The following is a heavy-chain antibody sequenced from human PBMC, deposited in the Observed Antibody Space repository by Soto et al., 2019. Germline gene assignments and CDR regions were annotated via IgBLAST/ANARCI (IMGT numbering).Heavy chain of an antibody. CDR2: IIPIFGTA. CDR3: AREDTTMVVFDY. CDR1: GVTFSSYA. Sequence: ASVKVSCKASGVTFSSYAISWVRQAPGQGLEWMGGIIPIFGTANYAQKFQGRVTITADESTSTAYMELSSLRSEDTAVYYCAREDTTMVVFDYWGQGTLVTVSS. V-gene: IGHV1-69*13. J-gene: IGHJ4*02. D-gene: IGHD5-18*01.